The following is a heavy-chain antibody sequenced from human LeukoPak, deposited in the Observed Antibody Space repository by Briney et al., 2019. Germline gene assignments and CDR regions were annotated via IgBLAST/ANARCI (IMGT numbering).Heavy chain of an antibody. V-gene: IGHV4-39*07. CDR1: GGSVSSGSYY. D-gene: IGHD3-10*01. CDR2: INHSGST. J-gene: IGHJ4*02. CDR3: ARGRRGGYYYGSGSYPYFDY. Sequence: SETLSLTCTVSGGSVSSGSYYWSWIRQPPGKGLEWIGEINHSGSTNYNPSLKSRVTISVDTSKNQFSLKLSSVTAADTAVYYCARGRRGGYYYGSGSYPYFDYWGQGTLVTVSS.